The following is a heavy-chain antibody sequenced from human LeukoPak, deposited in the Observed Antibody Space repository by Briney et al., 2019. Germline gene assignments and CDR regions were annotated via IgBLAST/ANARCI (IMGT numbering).Heavy chain of an antibody. J-gene: IGHJ5*02. D-gene: IGHD4-23*01. Sequence: ASVKVSCKASGYTFTSYDINWVRQATGQGLEWMGWMNPNSGNTGYAQKFQGRVTMTRNTSISTAYMELSSLRSEDTAVYYCARGLSYGVNAMYNWFDPWGQGTLVTVSS. CDR3: ARGLSYGVNAMYNWFDP. CDR2: MNPNSGNT. V-gene: IGHV1-8*01. CDR1: GYTFTSYD.